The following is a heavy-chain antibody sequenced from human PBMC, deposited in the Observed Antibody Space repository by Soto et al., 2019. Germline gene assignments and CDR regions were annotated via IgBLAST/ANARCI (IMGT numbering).Heavy chain of an antibody. J-gene: IGHJ6*02. Sequence: SQTLSLTCAISGDSVSSNSAAWNWIRQSPSRGLEWLGRTYYRSKWYNDYAVSVKSRITINPDTSKNQFSLQLNSVTPEDTAVYYCARAFGYCSDGSCSGMDVWGQGTTVTVSS. CDR1: GDSVSSNSAA. V-gene: IGHV6-1*01. D-gene: IGHD2-15*01. CDR2: TYYRSKWYN. CDR3: ARAFGYCSDGSCSGMDV.